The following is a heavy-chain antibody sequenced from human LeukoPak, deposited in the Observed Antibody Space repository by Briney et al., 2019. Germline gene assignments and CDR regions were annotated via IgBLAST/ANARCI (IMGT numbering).Heavy chain of an antibody. J-gene: IGHJ4*02. CDR3: ARDEGYCSGGSCQPFDY. CDR2: ISSSSSTI. CDR1: GFTFSSYS. D-gene: IGHD2-15*01. Sequence: GGSLRLSCAASGFTFSSYSMNWVRQAPGKGLEWVSYISSSSSTIYYADSVKGRFTISRDNAKNSLYLQMNSLRAEDTAVYYCARDEGYCSGGSCQPFDYWGQGTLVTVSS. V-gene: IGHV3-48*01.